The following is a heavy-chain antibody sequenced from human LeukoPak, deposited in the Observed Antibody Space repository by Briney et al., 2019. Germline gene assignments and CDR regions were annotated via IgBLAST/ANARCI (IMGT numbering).Heavy chain of an antibody. CDR2: ISGSGGST. J-gene: IGHJ3*02. V-gene: IGHV3-23*01. CDR1: GFTVNSNF. Sequence: GGSLRLSCAASGFTVNSNFMSWVRQAPGKGLEWVSAISGSGGSTYYVDSVKGRFTISRDNSKNTLYLQMNSLRAEDTAVYYCAKDLDSSGNFWGTDAFDIWGQGTMVTVSS. D-gene: IGHD3-22*01. CDR3: AKDLDSSGNFWGTDAFDI.